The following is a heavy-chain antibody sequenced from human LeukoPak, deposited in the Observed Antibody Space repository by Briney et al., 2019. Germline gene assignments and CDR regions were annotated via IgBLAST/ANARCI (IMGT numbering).Heavy chain of an antibody. V-gene: IGHV4-34*01. D-gene: IGHD3-22*01. Sequence: SETLSLTCAVYGGSFSGYYWSWIRQPPGKGLEWIGEINHSGSTNYNPSPKSRVTISVDTSKNQFSLKLSSVTAADTAVYYCARGAAALKRGSIVVVITTRGNWFDPWGQGTLVTVSS. CDR2: INHSGST. CDR3: ARGAAALKRGSIVVVITTRGNWFDP. J-gene: IGHJ5*02. CDR1: GGSFSGYY.